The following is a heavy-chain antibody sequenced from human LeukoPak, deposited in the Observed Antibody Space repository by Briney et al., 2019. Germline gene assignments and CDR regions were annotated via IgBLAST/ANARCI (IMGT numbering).Heavy chain of an antibody. CDR3: ARGPRGLDY. CDR1: GGSFSGYY. V-gene: IGHV4-34*01. D-gene: IGHD3-10*01. Sequence: SETLSLTCAVYGGSFSGYYWSWIRQPPGKGLEWIGEINHSGSTNYNPSLKSRVTISVDTSKIQFSLKLSSVTAADTAVYYCARGPRGLDYWGQGTLVTVSS. J-gene: IGHJ4*02. CDR2: INHSGST.